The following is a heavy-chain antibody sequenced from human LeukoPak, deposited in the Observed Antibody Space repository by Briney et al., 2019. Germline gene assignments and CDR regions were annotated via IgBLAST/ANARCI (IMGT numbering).Heavy chain of an antibody. Sequence: GASVKVSCKASGYTFTGYYMHWVRQAPGQGLEWMGWINPNSGGTNYAQKFQGRVTMTRDTSISTAYMELSSLRSEDTAVYYCARASRRGITIFGVVTAYYFDYWGQGTLVTVSS. CDR2: INPNSGGT. J-gene: IGHJ4*02. CDR1: GYTFTGYY. V-gene: IGHV1-2*02. CDR3: ARASRRGITIFGVVTAYYFDY. D-gene: IGHD3-3*01.